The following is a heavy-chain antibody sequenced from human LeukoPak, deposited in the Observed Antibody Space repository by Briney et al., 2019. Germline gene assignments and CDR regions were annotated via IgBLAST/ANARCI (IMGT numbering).Heavy chain of an antibody. Sequence: GGSLRLSCAASGFTFSTYWMSWVRQAPGKGLQWVANIEQHGREKYYVDSVKGRFTISRDNAKNSLYLQMNSLRAEDTAVYYCASVNYGDFSLDYWGQGTLVTVSS. D-gene: IGHD4-17*01. CDR2: IEQHGREK. CDR3: ASVNYGDFSLDY. J-gene: IGHJ4*02. V-gene: IGHV3-7*01. CDR1: GFTFSTYW.